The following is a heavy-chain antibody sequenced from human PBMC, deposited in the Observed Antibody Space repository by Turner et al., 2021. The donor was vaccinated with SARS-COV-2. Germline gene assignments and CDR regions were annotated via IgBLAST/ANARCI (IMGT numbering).Heavy chain of an antibody. V-gene: IGHV3-20*04. J-gene: IGHJ4*02. CDR3: ARDRGEGWFGESHYFDY. CDR2: INWNGGST. Sequence: EVQLVESGGGVVRPGGSLRLSCAASGFTFDDYGMSWVRQAPGKGLELVSGINWNGGSTGYADSVKGRFTISRDNAKNSLYLQMNRLRAEDTALYYCARDRGEGWFGESHYFDYWGQGTLVTVSS. D-gene: IGHD3-10*01. CDR1: GFTFDDYG.